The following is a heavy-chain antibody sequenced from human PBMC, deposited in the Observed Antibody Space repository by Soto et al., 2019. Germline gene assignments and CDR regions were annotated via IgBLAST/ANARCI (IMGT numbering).Heavy chain of an antibody. CDR1: GFTFSSYA. CDR2: ISGSGGST. Sequence: GGSMRLSCAASGFTFSSYAMSWVRQAPGKGLEWVSAISGSGGSTYYADSVKGRFTISRDNSKNTLYLQMNSLRAEDTAVYYCAKGREYYDILTGPVDYWGQGTLVTISS. V-gene: IGHV3-23*01. D-gene: IGHD3-9*01. J-gene: IGHJ4*02. CDR3: AKGREYYDILTGPVDY.